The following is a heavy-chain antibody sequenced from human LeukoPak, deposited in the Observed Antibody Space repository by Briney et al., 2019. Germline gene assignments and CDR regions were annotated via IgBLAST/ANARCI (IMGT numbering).Heavy chain of an antibody. CDR1: TFTLSTYS. Sequence: PGGSLRLSCAASTFTLSTYSMNWLRQAPGKGLEWVSSISTSSSYMYYADSVKGRFIISIDNAKTSLHLQMNSLRAEDTAVYYSARGGVGLVIIPGWEYDYYGLDVWGQGTTVTVSS. CDR3: ARGGVGLVIIPGWEYDYYGLDV. CDR2: ISTSSSYM. V-gene: IGHV3-21*01. J-gene: IGHJ6*02. D-gene: IGHD3/OR15-3a*01.